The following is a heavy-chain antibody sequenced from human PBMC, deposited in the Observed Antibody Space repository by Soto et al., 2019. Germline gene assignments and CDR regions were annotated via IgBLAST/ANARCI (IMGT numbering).Heavy chain of an antibody. V-gene: IGHV1-69*01. J-gene: IGHJ6*02. D-gene: IGHD1-7*01. CDR2: IIPIFGTA. CDR3: ARGYPGLELPAYYGMDV. CDR1: GGSFSSYA. Sequence: SVKGSCKASGGSFSSYAIGWVRQAPGQGLEWMGGIIPIFGTANYAKKFQGRVTITADESTSTDYMELSSLRSEDTAVYYCARGYPGLELPAYYGMDVWGQGTTVTVSS.